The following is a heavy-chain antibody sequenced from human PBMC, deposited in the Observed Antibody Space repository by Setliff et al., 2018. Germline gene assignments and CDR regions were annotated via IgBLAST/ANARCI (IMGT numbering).Heavy chain of an antibody. Sequence: PSETLSLTCTVSDDSISSRHYYWSWIRQPAGKGLEWIGEIYPSGSTNYNPSLKSRVTISMDKSNNQFSLRLNSVTAADTAVYFCVMMSLDCGGVPCHLQDYYYYYMDVWGKGTTVTSP. V-gene: IGHV4-61*05. CDR3: VMMSLDCGGVPCHLQDYYYYYMDV. J-gene: IGHJ6*03. CDR2: IYPSGST. D-gene: IGHD2-21*01. CDR1: DDSISSRHYY.